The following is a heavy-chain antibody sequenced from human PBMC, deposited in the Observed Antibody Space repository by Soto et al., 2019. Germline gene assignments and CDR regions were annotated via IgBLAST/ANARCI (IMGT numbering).Heavy chain of an antibody. V-gene: IGHV4-4*02. Sequence: PSETLSLTCTLSGGSVRAPDWWNWVRQSPDKGLEWIAEVHISGHSNYNPSLRSRVSVSIDSSKNQFYLNLNSVTAADTAIYYCARVRQGCSANNCYFDPWGLGTQVTVS. CDR2: VHISGHS. CDR1: GGSVRAPDW. CDR3: ARVRQGCSANNCYFDP. D-gene: IGHD1-1*01. J-gene: IGHJ5*01.